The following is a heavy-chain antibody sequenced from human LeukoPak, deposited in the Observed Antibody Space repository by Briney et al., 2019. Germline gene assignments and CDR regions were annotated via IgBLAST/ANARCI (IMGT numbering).Heavy chain of an antibody. CDR2: ISGSGGGT. J-gene: IGHJ6*02. Sequence: GGSLRLSCSASGFSFYDYAMSWVRQAPGKGLEWVSVISGSGGGTYYADSVKGRFTISRDNAKNSLYLQMNSLRAEDTAVYYCAGPIAAAGLHHYYYYGMDVWGQGTTVTVSS. CDR1: GFSFYDYA. V-gene: IGHV3-23*01. CDR3: AGPIAAAGLHHYYYYGMDV. D-gene: IGHD6-13*01.